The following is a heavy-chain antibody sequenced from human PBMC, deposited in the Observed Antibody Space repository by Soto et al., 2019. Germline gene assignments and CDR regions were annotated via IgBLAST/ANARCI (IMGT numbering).Heavy chain of an antibody. CDR2: INSDGSST. V-gene: IGHV3-74*01. CDR3: ARAGRFLEWFDYYGMDV. D-gene: IGHD3-3*01. Sequence: EVQLVESGGGLVQPGGSLRLSCAASGFTFSSYWMHWVRQAPGKGLVWVSRINSDGSSTSYADTVKGRFTISRDNAKNTLYLQRNSLRAEDTAVYYCARAGRFLEWFDYYGMDVWGQGTTVTVSS. CDR1: GFTFSSYW. J-gene: IGHJ6*02.